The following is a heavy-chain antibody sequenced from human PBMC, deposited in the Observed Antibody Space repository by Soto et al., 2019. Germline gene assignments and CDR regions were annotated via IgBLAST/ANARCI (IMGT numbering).Heavy chain of an antibody. D-gene: IGHD5-18*01. V-gene: IGHV4-31*03. CDR1: GGSISSGGYY. Sequence: PSETLSLTCTVSGGSISSGGYYWSWIRQHPGKGLEWIGYIYYSGSTYYNPSLKSRVTISVDTSKNQFSLKLSSVTAADTAVYYCARTVDTAINRFDPWGQGTLVTVSS. CDR2: IYYSGST. J-gene: IGHJ5*02. CDR3: ARTVDTAINRFDP.